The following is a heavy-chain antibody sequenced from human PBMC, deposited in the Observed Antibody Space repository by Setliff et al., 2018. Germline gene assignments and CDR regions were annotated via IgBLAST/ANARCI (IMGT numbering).Heavy chain of an antibody. J-gene: IGHJ4*02. CDR3: ARGGTYRYFDY. V-gene: IGHV4-61*01. CDR1: DFSVPTVYY. Sequence: SETLSLTCAVSDFSVPTVYYWGWIRQPPGKGLEFIGYVYYSGAAKYDPSLKSRVTMSVDTSKTQFSLKLNSMTTADTAVYYCARGGTYRYFDYWGQGTLVTVSS. CDR2: VYYSGAA.